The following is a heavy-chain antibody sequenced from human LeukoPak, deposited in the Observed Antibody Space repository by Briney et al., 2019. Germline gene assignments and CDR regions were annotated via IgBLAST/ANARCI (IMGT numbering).Heavy chain of an antibody. D-gene: IGHD6-13*01. V-gene: IGHV3-7*01. Sequence: PGGSLRLSCEVSGFTFTDYWVNWVRQAPGKGPEWVASIRQDGSEKTYVDSVKGRFTISRDNTKNSLSLQLNGLRAEDTAVYYCARDGTAAGPYFDLWGQGTLVTVSS. CDR2: IRQDGSEK. CDR3: ARDGTAAGPYFDL. J-gene: IGHJ4*01. CDR1: GFTFTDYW.